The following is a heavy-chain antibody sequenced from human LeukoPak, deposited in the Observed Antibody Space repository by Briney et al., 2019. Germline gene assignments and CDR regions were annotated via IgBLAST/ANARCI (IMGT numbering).Heavy chain of an antibody. V-gene: IGHV3-21*01. CDR3: ARDLLGETGF. CDR2: IDRSSSYI. J-gene: IGHJ4*02. CDR1: GFTFSNYS. Sequence: GGSLRLSCAASGFTFSNYSMNWVRQAPGEGLEWVSPIDRSSSYIYHADSVKGRFTISRDNAKNSLYLQMNSLRAQDTAVYYCARDLLGETGFWGQGTLVTVSS. D-gene: IGHD3-10*01.